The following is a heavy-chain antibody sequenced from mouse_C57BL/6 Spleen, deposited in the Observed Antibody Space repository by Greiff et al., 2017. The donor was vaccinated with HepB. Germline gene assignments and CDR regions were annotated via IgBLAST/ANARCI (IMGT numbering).Heavy chain of an antibody. V-gene: IGHV1-52*01. Sequence: VQLQQSGAELVRPGSSVKLSCKASGYTFTSYWMHWVKQRPIQGLEWIGNIDPSDSETHYNQKFKDKATLTVDKSSSTAYMQLSSLTSEDAAVYYGASGGFAYWGQGTLVTVSA. CDR1: GYTFTSYW. CDR3: ASGGFAY. J-gene: IGHJ3*01. CDR2: IDPSDSET.